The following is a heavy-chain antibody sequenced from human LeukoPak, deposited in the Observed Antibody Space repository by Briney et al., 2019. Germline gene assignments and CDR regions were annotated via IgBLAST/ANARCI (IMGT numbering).Heavy chain of an antibody. CDR1: GYSFSDYG. V-gene: IGHV3-30*18. Sequence: GGSLRLSCAAAGYSFSDYGMHWVRQAPGKGLEWVALMSKDGIKTNYADSVKGRFTISRDISKNTLYLQMNSLRAEDTALYFWPKGSGFGGLFASWGKETRVTVSS. D-gene: IGHD3-10*01. CDR2: MSKDGIKT. J-gene: IGHJ4*02. CDR3: PKGSGFGGLFAS.